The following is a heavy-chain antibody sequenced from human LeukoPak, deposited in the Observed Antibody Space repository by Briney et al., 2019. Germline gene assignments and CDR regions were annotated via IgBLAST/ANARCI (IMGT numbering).Heavy chain of an antibody. D-gene: IGHD5-24*01. J-gene: IGHJ3*02. Sequence: ASVKVSCKASGYTFTSYGISWVRQAPGQGLEWMGWISAYNGNTNYAQKLQGRVTMTTDTSTSPAYMELRSLRSDDTAVYYCARGVGRRDGYSRAFDIWGQGTMVTVSS. CDR2: ISAYNGNT. CDR1: GYTFTSYG. V-gene: IGHV1-18*01. CDR3: ARGVGRRDGYSRAFDI.